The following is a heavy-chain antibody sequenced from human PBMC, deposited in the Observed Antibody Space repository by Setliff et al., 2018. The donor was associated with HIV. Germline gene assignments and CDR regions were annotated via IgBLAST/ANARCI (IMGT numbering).Heavy chain of an antibody. J-gene: IGHJ4*02. D-gene: IGHD3-16*02. V-gene: IGHV4-4*07. CDR1: GGSISSYY. CDR3: ASGWVRQSRRFGGVIVLPPFDY. CDR2: IYTSGST. Sequence: SETLSLTCTVSGGSISSYYWSWIRQPAGKGLEWIGHIYTSGSTNYNPSLKSRVTISVDTSKNQFSLRLSSVTAADTAVYYCASGWVRQSRRFGGVIVLPPFDYWGQGTLVTVSS.